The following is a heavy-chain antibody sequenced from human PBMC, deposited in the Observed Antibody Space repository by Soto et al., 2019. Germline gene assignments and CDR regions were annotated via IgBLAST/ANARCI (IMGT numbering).Heavy chain of an antibody. Sequence: SGPTLVNPTQTLTLTCTFSGLSLRTIGEGVGWIRQPPGKALEWLALIYWDDDKRYSPSLKSRLTITKDTSKNQVVLTMTNMDPVDTATYYCAHGWFGELPRTGFFDYWGQGTLVTVSS. CDR1: GLSLRTIGEG. CDR2: IYWDDDK. CDR3: AHGWFGELPRTGFFDY. D-gene: IGHD3-10*01. V-gene: IGHV2-5*02. J-gene: IGHJ4*02.